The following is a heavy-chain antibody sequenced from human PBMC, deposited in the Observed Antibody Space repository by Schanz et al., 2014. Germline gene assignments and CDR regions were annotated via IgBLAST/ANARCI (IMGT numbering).Heavy chain of an antibody. CDR3: ARVQDDILTGSEYYYGMDV. D-gene: IGHD3-9*01. V-gene: IGHV1-18*04. CDR2: ISTSNGNT. CDR1: GYTFVSYS. J-gene: IGHJ6*02. Sequence: QVQLVQSGAEVKKPGASVKVSCKASGYTFVSYSMHWVRQAPGQGLEWMGWISTSNGNTNYIQKLQGRVTMTTDTSKSTAYMELRSLRSDDTAVYYCARVQDDILTGSEYYYGMDVWGQGTLVTVSS.